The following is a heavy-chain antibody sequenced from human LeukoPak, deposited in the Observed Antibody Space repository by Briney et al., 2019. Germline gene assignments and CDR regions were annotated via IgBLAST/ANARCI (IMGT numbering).Heavy chain of an antibody. D-gene: IGHD2-8*01. J-gene: IGHJ4*02. CDR1: LFTLSRSV. CDR2: IYSGGST. Sequence: GGSLRLSCAHRLFTLSRSVVCSGCQAPGKGLEWVSVIYSGGSTYYADSVKGRFTISRDNSKNSLHLQMNSLRAEDTAVYSCTIRYVSGCTDYSFDSSGQGTLVTVSS. CDR3: TIRYVSGCTDYSFDS. V-gene: IGHV3-66*04.